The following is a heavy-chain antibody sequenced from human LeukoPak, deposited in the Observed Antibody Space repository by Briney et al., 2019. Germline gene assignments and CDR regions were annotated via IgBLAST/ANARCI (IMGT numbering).Heavy chain of an antibody. D-gene: IGHD3-10*01. V-gene: IGHV3-30*02. CDR2: IRYDGSNK. J-gene: IGHJ4*02. Sequence: SGGSLRLSCAASGFTFSSYGMHWVRQAPGKGLEWVAFIRYDGSNKYYADSVKGRFTISRDNSKNTLYLQMNSLRAEDTAVYYCAKDSRITMVRGVIPDRYYYWGQGTLSPSPQ. CDR3: AKDSRITMVRGVIPDRYYY. CDR1: GFTFSSYG.